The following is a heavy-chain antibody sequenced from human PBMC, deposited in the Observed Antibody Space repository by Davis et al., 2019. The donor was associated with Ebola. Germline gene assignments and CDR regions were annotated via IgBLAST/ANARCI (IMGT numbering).Heavy chain of an antibody. Sequence: GESLKISCAASGFTFSSYGMHWVRQAPGKGLEWVAVISYDGSNKYYADSVKGRFTISRDNSKNTLYLQMNSLRAEDTAVYYCAKSFSSSPRLRYYYGVDVWGQGTTVTVSS. D-gene: IGHD6-6*01. CDR2: ISYDGSNK. V-gene: IGHV3-30*18. CDR3: AKSFSSSPRLRYYYGVDV. CDR1: GFTFSSYG. J-gene: IGHJ6*02.